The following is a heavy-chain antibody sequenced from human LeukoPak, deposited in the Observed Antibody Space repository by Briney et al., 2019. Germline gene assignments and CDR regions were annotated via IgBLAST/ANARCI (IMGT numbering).Heavy chain of an antibody. CDR3: ARDSSYSSSFDY. J-gene: IGHJ4*02. CDR2: IYYSGST. Sequence: PSETLSLTCTVSGGSISSGGYYWSWIRQHPGKGLEWIGYIYYSGSTYYNPSLKSRVTISVDTSKNQFSLKLSSVTAADTAVYYCARDSSYSSSFDYWGQGTLVTVSS. D-gene: IGHD6-13*01. V-gene: IGHV4-31*03. CDR1: GGSISSGGYY.